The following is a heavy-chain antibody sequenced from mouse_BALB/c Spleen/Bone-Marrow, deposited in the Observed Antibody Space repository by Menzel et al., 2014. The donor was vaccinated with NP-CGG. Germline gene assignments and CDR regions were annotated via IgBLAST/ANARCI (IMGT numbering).Heavy chain of an antibody. CDR2: IYPGNSDT. CDR3: TTLARNYFDY. Sequence: EVKLMESGTVLARPGASVKMSCKASGYTFTSYWMHWVKQRPGQGLEWIGTIYPGNSDTTYNQKFKGKAKLTAVTSTSTAYMELSSLTNEDSAVCYCTTLARNYFDYWGQGTTLTVSS. J-gene: IGHJ2*01. CDR1: GYTFTSYW. V-gene: IGHV1-5*01.